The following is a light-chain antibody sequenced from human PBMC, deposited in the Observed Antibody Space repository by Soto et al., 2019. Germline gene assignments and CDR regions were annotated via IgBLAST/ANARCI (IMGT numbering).Light chain of an antibody. CDR1: SNY. J-gene: IGLJ1*01. CDR2: DVS. CDR3: CSFAGSYTSYV. Sequence: QSALAQPRSVSGSPGQSVTISCSGTSNYVSWYQQHPGKAPKLMIYDVSKRPSGVPDRFSGSKSGNTASLTISGLQAEDEADYYCCSFAGSYTSYVFGSGTKATVL. V-gene: IGLV2-11*01.